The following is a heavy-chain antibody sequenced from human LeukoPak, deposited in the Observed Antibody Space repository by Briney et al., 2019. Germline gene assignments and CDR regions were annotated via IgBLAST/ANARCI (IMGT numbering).Heavy chain of an antibody. CDR3: ASYDGSDFDI. Sequence: GGSLRLSCAVSGFTFRNYAMSWVRQSPGKGLEWVSAITGNSDATYYADSVKGRFSISRDNSKNTLYLQMNSLRAEDTAVYYCASYDGSDFDIWGQGTMVTVSS. V-gene: IGHV3-23*01. CDR1: GFTFRNYA. D-gene: IGHD3-22*01. CDR2: ITGNSDAT. J-gene: IGHJ3*02.